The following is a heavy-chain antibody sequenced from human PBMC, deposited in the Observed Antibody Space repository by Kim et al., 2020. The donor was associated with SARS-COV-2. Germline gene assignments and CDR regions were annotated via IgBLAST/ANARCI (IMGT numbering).Heavy chain of an antibody. D-gene: IGHD3-22*01. CDR2: IHSSGTT. Sequence: RGSLRLSCAVSGFTVSSNYMSWVRQAPGKGLEWVSVIHSSGTTYYADSVKGRFTISRDNSKNTVFLQMNSLRAEDTAVYYCARALFYYESGGFWGQGTLVTVSS. CDR3: ARALFYYESGGF. J-gene: IGHJ4*02. V-gene: IGHV3-53*01. CDR1: GFTVSSNY.